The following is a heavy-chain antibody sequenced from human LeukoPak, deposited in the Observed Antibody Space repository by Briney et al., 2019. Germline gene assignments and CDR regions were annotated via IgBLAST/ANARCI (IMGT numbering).Heavy chain of an antibody. D-gene: IGHD6-6*01. CDR1: GFTFSDHH. CDR2: ISSSSSYT. V-gene: IGHV3-11*06. CDR3: ASRGSSIGY. J-gene: IGHJ4*02. Sequence: GGSLRLSCAASGFTFSDHHMSWIRPAPGKGLEWVSYISSSSSYTSYADSVKGRFTISRDNAKNSLYLQMNSLRAEDTAVYYCASRGSSIGYWGQGTLVTVSS.